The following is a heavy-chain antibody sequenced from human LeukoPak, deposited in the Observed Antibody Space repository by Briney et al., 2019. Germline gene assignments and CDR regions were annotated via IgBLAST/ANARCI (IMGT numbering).Heavy chain of an antibody. CDR2: IGTNGIST. J-gene: IGHJ4*02. D-gene: IGHD2-2*01. CDR1: GFSFSNYG. Sequence: GGSLRLSCAASGFSFSNYGMHWVRQAPGRGLEYVSAIGTNGISTYYADSVEGRFTISRDNSKNTVHLQMSSLRAEDTAVYYCVKGAQVVYSPSFDFWGQGTLVTVSS. V-gene: IGHV3-64D*06. CDR3: VKGAQVVYSPSFDF.